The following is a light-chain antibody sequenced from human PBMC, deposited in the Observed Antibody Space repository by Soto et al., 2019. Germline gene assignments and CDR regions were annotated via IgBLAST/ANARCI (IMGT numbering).Light chain of an antibody. J-gene: IGLJ2*01. V-gene: IGLV2-8*01. CDR1: SSDVGGYEY. CDR3: SSYAGSNHLV. Sequence: QSALTQPPSASGSPGQSVTISCTGTSSDVGGYEYVSWYQQHPGKAPRLVIFEVTKRPSGVPDRFSGSKSGNTASLTVSGLQAEDEADYYCSSYAGSNHLVFGGGTTLTVL. CDR2: EVT.